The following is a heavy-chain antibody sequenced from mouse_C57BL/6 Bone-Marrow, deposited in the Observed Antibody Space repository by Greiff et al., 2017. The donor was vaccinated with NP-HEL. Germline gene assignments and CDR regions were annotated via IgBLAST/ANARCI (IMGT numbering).Heavy chain of an antibody. D-gene: IGHD2-3*01. Sequence: VQVVESGPGLVAPSQSLSITCTVSGFSLTSYGVSWVRQPPGKGLEWLGVIWGDGSTNYHSALISRLSISKDNSKSQVFLKLNSLQTDDPATYSSARWVRRAGDYWGEGTSVTVSP. CDR3: ARWVRRAGDY. J-gene: IGHJ4*01. V-gene: IGHV2-3*01. CDR1: GFSLTSYG. CDR2: IWGDGST.